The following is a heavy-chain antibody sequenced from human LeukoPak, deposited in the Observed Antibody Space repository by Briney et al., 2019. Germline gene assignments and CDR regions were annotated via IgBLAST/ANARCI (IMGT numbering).Heavy chain of an antibody. Sequence: GGSLRLSCAAAGFTFRSYGMHWVRQAPGKGLEWVAVISYDGSNKYYADSVKGRFTISRDNSKNTLYPKMNSLRTEDTAVYYCAKDTSHSSSWYENWFDPWGQGTLVTVSS. CDR1: GFTFRSYG. V-gene: IGHV3-30*18. CDR2: ISYDGSNK. J-gene: IGHJ5*02. CDR3: AKDTSHSSSWYENWFDP. D-gene: IGHD6-13*01.